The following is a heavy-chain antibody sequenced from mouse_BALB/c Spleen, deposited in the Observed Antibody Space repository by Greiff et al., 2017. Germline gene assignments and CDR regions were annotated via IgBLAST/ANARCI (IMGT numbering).Heavy chain of an antibody. CDR1: GYTFTDYN. CDR2: INPNNGGT. V-gene: IGHV1-18*01. J-gene: IGHJ4*01. CDR3: ARYYYGSSYRGAMDY. D-gene: IGHD1-1*01. Sequence: VQLQQSGPELVKPGASVKIPCKASGYTFTDYNMDWVKQSHGKSLEWIGDINPNNGGTIYNQKFKGKATLTVDKSSSTAYMELRSLTSEDTAVYYCARYYYGSSYRGAMDYWGQGTSVTVSS.